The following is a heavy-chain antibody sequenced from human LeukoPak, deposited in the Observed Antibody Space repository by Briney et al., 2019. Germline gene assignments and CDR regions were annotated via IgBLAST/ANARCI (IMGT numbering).Heavy chain of an antibody. J-gene: IGHJ4*02. D-gene: IGHD6-13*01. V-gene: IGHV4-30-4*01. CDR3: ARGDSSSWYFDY. CDR1: GGSISSGDYY. Sequence: SETLSLTCTVSGGSISSGDYYWSWIRQPPRKGLEWIGYIYYSGSTYYNPSLKSRVTISVDTSKNQFSLKLSSVTAADTAVYYCARGDSSSWYFDYWGQGTLVTVSS. CDR2: IYYSGST.